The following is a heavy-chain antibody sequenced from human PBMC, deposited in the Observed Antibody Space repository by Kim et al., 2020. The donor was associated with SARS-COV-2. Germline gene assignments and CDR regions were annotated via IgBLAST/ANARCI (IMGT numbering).Heavy chain of an antibody. Sequence: YNPTRKSRVTISVDTSKNQFSLKLSSVTAADTAVYYCARGRGSSKKNYDYWGQGTLVTVSS. D-gene: IGHD6-19*01. J-gene: IGHJ4*02. CDR3: ARGRGSSKKNYDY. V-gene: IGHV4-59*09.